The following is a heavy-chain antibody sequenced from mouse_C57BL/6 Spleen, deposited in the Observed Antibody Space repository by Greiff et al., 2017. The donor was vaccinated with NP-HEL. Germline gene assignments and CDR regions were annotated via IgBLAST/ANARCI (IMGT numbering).Heavy chain of an antibody. CDR2: ISDGGSYT. Sequence: DVQLVESGGGLVKPGGSLKLSCAASGFTFSSYAMSWVRQTPEKRLEWVATISDGGSYTYYPDNVKGRFTISRDNAKNNLYLQMSHLKSEDTAMYYCARHGSSPWYFDVWGTGTTVTVSS. CDR1: GFTFSSYA. CDR3: ARHGSSPWYFDV. V-gene: IGHV5-4*01. J-gene: IGHJ1*03. D-gene: IGHD1-1*01.